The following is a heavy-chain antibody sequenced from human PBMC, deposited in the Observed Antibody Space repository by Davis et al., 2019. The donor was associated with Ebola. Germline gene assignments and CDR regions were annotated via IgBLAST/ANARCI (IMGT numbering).Heavy chain of an antibody. D-gene: IGHD3-10*02. CDR2: IKTDGSYT. CDR1: GFTFSSYW. V-gene: IGHV3-74*01. CDR3: ARNKAIDTMFVDH. Sequence: GESLKISCAASGFTFSSYWMHWVRQAPGKGLVWVSRIKTDGSYTNYADSVKGRFAIFRDNAKNTLYLQMNSLRVQDTAVYFCARNKAIDTMFVDHWGQGTLVTVSS. J-gene: IGHJ4*02.